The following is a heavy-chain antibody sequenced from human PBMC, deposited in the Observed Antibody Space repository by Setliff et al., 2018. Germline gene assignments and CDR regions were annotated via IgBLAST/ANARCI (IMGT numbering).Heavy chain of an antibody. D-gene: IGHD3-3*01. CDR2: INPNSGGT. V-gene: IGHV1-2*04. J-gene: IGHJ4*02. CDR1: GYTFTGYY. Sequence: ASVKVSCKASGYTFTGYYMHWVRQAPGQGLEWMGWINPNSGGTNYAQKFQGWVTMTRDTSISTAYMELSRLRSDDTAVYYCASLSLGFTIFGVVIIDPYFDYWGQGTLVTVSS. CDR3: ASLSLGFTIFGVVIIDPYFDY.